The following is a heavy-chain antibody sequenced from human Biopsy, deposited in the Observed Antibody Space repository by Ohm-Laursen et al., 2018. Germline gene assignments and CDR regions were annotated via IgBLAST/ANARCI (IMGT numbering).Heavy chain of an antibody. J-gene: IGHJ4*02. CDR2: ISYDGSYK. D-gene: IGHD3-10*01. V-gene: IGHV3-30*18. CDR1: GFTLTDSG. CDR3: AKQEGVAYGDIDY. Sequence: SLRLSCSATGFTLTDSGMHWVRQAPGKGLEWVALISYDGSYKNYGDSVKGRFTISRDNSKNTLYLQMNSLRPEDTAVYYCAKQEGVAYGDIDYWGQGTLVTVSS.